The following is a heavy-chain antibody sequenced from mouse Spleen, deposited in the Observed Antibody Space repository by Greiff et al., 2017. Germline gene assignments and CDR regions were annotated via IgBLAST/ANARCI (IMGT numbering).Heavy chain of an antibody. V-gene: IGHV5-17*02. J-gene: IGHJ4*01. CDR1: GFTFSSFG. CDR2: ISSGSSTI. CDR3: ARPYYGKGYAMDY. Sequence: EVMLVESGGGLVQPGGSRKLSCAASGFTFSSFGMHWVRQAPEKGLEWVAYISSGSSTIYYADTVKGRFTISRDNPENTLFLQMTSLRSEDTAMYYCARPYYGKGYAMDYWGQGTSVTVSS. D-gene: IGHD2-10*01.